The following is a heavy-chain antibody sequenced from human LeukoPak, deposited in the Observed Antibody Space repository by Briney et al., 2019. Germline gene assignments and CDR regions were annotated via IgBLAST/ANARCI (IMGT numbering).Heavy chain of an antibody. V-gene: IGHV1-69*05. J-gene: IGHJ6*03. CDR2: IIPIFGTA. CDR1: GYTFTGYY. CDR3: ARDRYSSGWQTLYYMDV. D-gene: IGHD6-19*01. Sequence: SVKVSCKASGYTFTGYYMHWVRQAPGQGLEWMGGIIPIFGTANYAQKFQGRVTITTDESTSTAYMELSSLRSEDTAVYYCARDRYSSGWQTLYYMDVWGKGTTVTVSS.